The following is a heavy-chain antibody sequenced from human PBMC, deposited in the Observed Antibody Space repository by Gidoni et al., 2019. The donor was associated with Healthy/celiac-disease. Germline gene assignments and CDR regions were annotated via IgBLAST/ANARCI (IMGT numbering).Heavy chain of an antibody. CDR2: ISSSSSYT. CDR3: ARSGLGAIFGVALYYYYMDV. D-gene: IGHD3-3*01. CDR1: GFTFSDYY. J-gene: IGHJ6*03. V-gene: IGHV3-11*06. Sequence: QVQLVESGGGLVKPGGSLRLSCAASGFTFSDYYMSWIRQAPGKGLEWVSYISSSSSYTNYADSVKGRFTISRDNAKNSLYLQMNSLRAEDTAVYYCARSGLGAIFGVALYYYYMDVWGKGTTVTVSS.